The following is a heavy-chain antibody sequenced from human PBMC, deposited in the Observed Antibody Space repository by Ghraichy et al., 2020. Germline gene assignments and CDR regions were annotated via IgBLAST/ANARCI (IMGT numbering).Heavy chain of an antibody. CDR3: ARDRGSSWFFWYFDL. D-gene: IGHD6-13*01. V-gene: IGHV1-69*13. Sequence: SVKVSCKASGGTFSSYAISWVRQAPGQGLEWMGGIIPIFGTANYAQKFQGRVTITADESTSTAYMELSSLRSEDTAVYYCARDRGSSWFFWYFDLWGRGTLVTVSS. CDR2: IIPIFGTA. J-gene: IGHJ2*01. CDR1: GGTFSSYA.